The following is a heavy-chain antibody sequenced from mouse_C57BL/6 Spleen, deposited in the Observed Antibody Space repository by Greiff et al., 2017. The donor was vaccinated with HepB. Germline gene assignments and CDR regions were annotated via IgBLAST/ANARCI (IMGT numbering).Heavy chain of an antibody. D-gene: IGHD1-1*01. Sequence: VKLVESGAELVRPGASVKLSCKASGYTFTDYYINWVKQRPGQGLEWIARIYPGSGNTYYNEKFKGKATLTAEKSSSTAYMQLSSLTSEDSAVYFCARSVRTVRYFDVWGTGTTVTVSS. CDR2: IYPGSGNT. J-gene: IGHJ1*03. CDR1: GYTFTDYY. V-gene: IGHV1-76*01. CDR3: ARSVRTVRYFDV.